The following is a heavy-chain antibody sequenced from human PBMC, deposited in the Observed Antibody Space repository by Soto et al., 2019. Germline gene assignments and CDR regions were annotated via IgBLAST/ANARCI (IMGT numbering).Heavy chain of an antibody. D-gene: IGHD3-10*01. Sequence: GGSLRLSCAASGFTFSSFAMTWVRQPPGRGLEWISGISGSGGTTYDADSVKGRFTISRDNAKNTLYLQMNNLRTEDSAVYYCAKDLVLLRSWGQGTQVTVSS. CDR3: AKDLVLLRS. CDR2: ISGSGGTT. V-gene: IGHV3-23*01. CDR1: GFTFSSFA. J-gene: IGHJ5*02.